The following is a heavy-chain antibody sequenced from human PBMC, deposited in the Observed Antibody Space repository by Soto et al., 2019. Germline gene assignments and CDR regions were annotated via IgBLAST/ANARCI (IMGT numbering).Heavy chain of an antibody. Sequence: WTWIRQHPGKGLEWIGYIYYSGDTYYNPSLKSRVTISVDTSKNQFSLKLSSMTAADTAVYFCARDLRGRGSGRFDPWGQGTLVTVSS. CDR3: ARDLRGRGSGRFDP. CDR2: IYYSGDT. J-gene: IGHJ5*02. D-gene: IGHD3-10*01. V-gene: IGHV4-31*02.